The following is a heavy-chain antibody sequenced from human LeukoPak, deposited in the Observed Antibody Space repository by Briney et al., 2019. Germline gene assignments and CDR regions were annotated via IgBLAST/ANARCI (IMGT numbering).Heavy chain of an antibody. V-gene: IGHV3-21*01. CDR3: ARVAGSGSRKYYYGMDV. Sequence: GGSLRLSCAASGFTFSSYSMNWVRRAPGKGLEWVSSISSSSSYIYYADSVKGRFTISRDNAKNSLYLQMNSLRAEDTAVYYCARVAGSGSRKYYYGMDVWGQGATVTVSS. J-gene: IGHJ6*02. CDR1: GFTFSSYS. D-gene: IGHD3-10*01. CDR2: ISSSSSYI.